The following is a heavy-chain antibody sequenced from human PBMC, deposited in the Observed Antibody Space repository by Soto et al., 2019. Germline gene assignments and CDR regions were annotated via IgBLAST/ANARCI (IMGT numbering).Heavy chain of an antibody. J-gene: IGHJ4*02. V-gene: IGHV3-30*18. CDR1: GFTFSSYG. Sequence: GSLRLSCAASGFTFSSYGMHWVRQAPGKGLEWVAVISYDGSNKYYADSVRGRFTISRDNSKNTLYLQMNSLRAEDTAVYYCAKDRGSSSGLDYWGQGTLVTVSS. CDR2: ISYDGSNK. D-gene: IGHD6-6*01. CDR3: AKDRGSSSGLDY.